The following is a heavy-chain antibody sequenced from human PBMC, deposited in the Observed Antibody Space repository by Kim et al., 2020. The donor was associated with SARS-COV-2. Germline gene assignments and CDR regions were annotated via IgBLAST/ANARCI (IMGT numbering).Heavy chain of an antibody. Sequence: SETLSLTCTVSGGSISSGGYYWSWIRQHPGKGLEWIGYIYYSGSTYYNPSLKSRVTISVDTSKNQFSLKLSSVTAADTAVYYCARENIVATTTPYGMDVWGQGTTVTVSS. V-gene: IGHV4-31*03. CDR1: GGSISSGGYY. J-gene: IGHJ6*02. D-gene: IGHD5-12*01. CDR2: IYYSGST. CDR3: ARENIVATTTPYGMDV.